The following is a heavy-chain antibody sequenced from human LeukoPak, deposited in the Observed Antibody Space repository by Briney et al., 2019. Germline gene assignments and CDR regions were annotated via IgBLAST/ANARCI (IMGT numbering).Heavy chain of an antibody. J-gene: IGHJ4*02. CDR2: ISGSGGST. CDR1: GFTFSSYA. Sequence: GGSLRLSCAASGFTFSSYAMSWVRQAPGKGLEWVSAISGSGGSTYYADSVKGRFTISRDNYKNTLYLQMNSLRAEDTAVYYCANGRVGATRKINFFDYRGQGTLVTVSS. CDR3: ANGRVGATRKINFFDY. D-gene: IGHD1-26*01. V-gene: IGHV3-23*01.